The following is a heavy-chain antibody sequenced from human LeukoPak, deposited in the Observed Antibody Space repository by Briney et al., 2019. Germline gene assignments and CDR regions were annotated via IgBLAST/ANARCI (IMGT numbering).Heavy chain of an antibody. J-gene: IGHJ3*01. Sequence: GGFLRLSCAASGFTFRSYAMSWVRQAPGKGLEWVSAISGSGGTTYFADSVRGRFTISRDNSKNTLYLQMNSLRAEDTAVYYCAKVSTYGDDYHDAFDVWGQGTMVTVSS. D-gene: IGHD4-17*01. CDR2: ISGSGGTT. CDR3: AKVSTYGDDYHDAFDV. V-gene: IGHV3-23*01. CDR1: GFTFRSYA.